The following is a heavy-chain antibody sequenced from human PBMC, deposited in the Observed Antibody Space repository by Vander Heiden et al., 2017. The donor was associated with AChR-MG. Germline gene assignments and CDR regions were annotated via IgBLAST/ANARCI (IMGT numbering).Heavy chain of an antibody. D-gene: IGHD2-15*01. CDR3: VRHVSAMVAGYYFDS. J-gene: IGHJ4*02. V-gene: IGHV4-39*01. Sequence: QMQLQESGPGLVRPSETLSLICTVSGGSITSNTYYWGWIRQPPGMGLEWIGSFYYSGSTYYNPSLKSRVTISADTSKNQFSLRLTSVTAADTSVYFCVRHVSAMVAGYYFDSWGQGTLVAVSS. CDR2: FYYSGST. CDR1: GGSITSNTYY.